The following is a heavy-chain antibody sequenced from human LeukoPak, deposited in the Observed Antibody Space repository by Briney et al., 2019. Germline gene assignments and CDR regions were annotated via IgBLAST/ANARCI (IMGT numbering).Heavy chain of an antibody. CDR1: GFTFSSYA. CDR2: ISGSGSDT. J-gene: IGHJ4*02. CDR3: ANHAYHYYFDY. V-gene: IGHV3-23*01. D-gene: IGHD2-2*01. Sequence: PGGSLRLSCAASGFTFSSYAMSWVRQAPGKGLEWVSAISGSGSDTYYAGSVKGRFTISRDNSKSTLYLQMNSLRAEDTALYYCANHAYHYYFDYWGQGTLVTVSS.